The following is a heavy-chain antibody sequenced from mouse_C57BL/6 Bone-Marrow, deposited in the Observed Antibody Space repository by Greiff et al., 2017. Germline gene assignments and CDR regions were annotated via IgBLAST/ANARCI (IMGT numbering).Heavy chain of an antibody. CDR2: IDPNSGGT. CDR3: ARLRDGNYFYAMDY. Sequence: QVQLQQPGAELVKPGASVKLSCKASGYTFTSYWMHWVKQRPGRGLEWIGRIDPNSGGTKYNEKFKSKAILTVDKPSSTAYMQLSSLTSEDSAVYYCARLRDGNYFYAMDYWGQGTSVTVSS. J-gene: IGHJ4*01. CDR1: GYTFTSYW. D-gene: IGHD2-1*01. V-gene: IGHV1-72*01.